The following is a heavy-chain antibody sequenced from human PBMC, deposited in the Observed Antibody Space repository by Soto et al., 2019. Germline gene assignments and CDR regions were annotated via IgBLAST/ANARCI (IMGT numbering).Heavy chain of an antibody. CDR1: GFTFSDYY. Sequence: QVQVVESGGGLVKPGGSLRLSCAASGFTFSDYYMNWIRQAPGKGLEWVSYISSSSDYTKYADSVNGRFTISRDNAKSSLYLQMNSLRADDTAVYYCAGGGVRGTTSRGQVYNWGQGTLVTVSS. J-gene: IGHJ4*02. V-gene: IGHV3-11*06. CDR3: AGGGVRGTTSRGQVYN. CDR2: ISSSSDYT. D-gene: IGHD1-7*01.